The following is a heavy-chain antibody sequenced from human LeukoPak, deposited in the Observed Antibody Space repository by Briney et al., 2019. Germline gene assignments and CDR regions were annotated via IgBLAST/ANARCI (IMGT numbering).Heavy chain of an antibody. CDR1: GGSISSYY. D-gene: IGHD3-22*01. V-gene: IGHV4-59*08. J-gene: IGHJ5*02. CDR2: IYYSGST. CDR3: ARYRTDYDSSGYYSNWFDP. Sequence: SETLSLTCTVSGGSISSYYWSWIRQPPGKGLEWIGYIYYSGSTNYNPSLKSRVTISVDTSKNQFSLKLSSVTAADTAVYYCARYRTDYDSSGYYSNWFDPRGQRTLVTVSS.